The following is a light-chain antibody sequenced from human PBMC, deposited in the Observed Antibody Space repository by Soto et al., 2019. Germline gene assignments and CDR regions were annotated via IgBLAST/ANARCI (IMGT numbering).Light chain of an antibody. Sequence: QSVLTQPPSASGTPGQRVTISCSGSSSNIGSYYVYWYQQLPGTAPKVLIYNNNQRPSGVPDRFSGSKSGTSASLAISGLRSEDEADYYCAAWDDSLSGPVVFGGGTKLTVL. CDR3: AAWDDSLSGPVV. CDR2: NNN. CDR1: SSNIGSYY. J-gene: IGLJ2*01. V-gene: IGLV1-47*02.